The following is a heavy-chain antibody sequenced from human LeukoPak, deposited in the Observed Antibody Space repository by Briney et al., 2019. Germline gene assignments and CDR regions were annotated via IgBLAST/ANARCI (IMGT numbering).Heavy chain of an antibody. V-gene: IGHV1-2*02. J-gene: IGHJ4*02. Sequence: ASVKVSCKASGGTFSSYAISWVRQAPGQGLEWMGWINPNSGGTNYAQKFQGRVTMTRDTSISTAYMELSRLRSDDTAVYYCARGITMIVVADGYYFDYWGQGTLVTVSS. D-gene: IGHD3-22*01. CDR3: ARGITMIVVADGYYFDY. CDR1: GGTFSSYA. CDR2: INPNSGGT.